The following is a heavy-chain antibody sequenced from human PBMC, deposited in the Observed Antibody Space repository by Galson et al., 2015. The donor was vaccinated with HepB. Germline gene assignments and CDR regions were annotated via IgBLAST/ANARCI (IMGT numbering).Heavy chain of an antibody. CDR1: GYTFTGYY. V-gene: IGHV1-2*02. Sequence: SVKVSCKASGYTFTGYYIHWVRQAPGQGLEWMGWINPNSGGTNYLQKFQSRVTMTSDTSISTVYMELSRLSSDDTAVYYCARGEGSGYYFRIRRDDYWGQGTLVTVSS. D-gene: IGHD5-12*01. CDR2: INPNSGGT. CDR3: ARGEGSGYYFRIRRDDY. J-gene: IGHJ4*02.